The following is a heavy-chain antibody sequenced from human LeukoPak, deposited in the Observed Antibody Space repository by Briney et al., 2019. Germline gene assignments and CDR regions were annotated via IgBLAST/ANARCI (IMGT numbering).Heavy chain of an antibody. CDR3: ASGRAAAGVSGADY. CDR1: GGSFSGYY. CDR2: INHSGST. J-gene: IGHJ4*02. Sequence: SETLSLTCAVYGGSFSGYYWSWIRQPPGKGLEWIGEINHSGSTNYNPSLKSRVTISVDTSKNQFSPKLSSVTAADTAVYYSASGRAAAGVSGADYWGQGTLVTVSS. V-gene: IGHV4-34*01. D-gene: IGHD6-13*01.